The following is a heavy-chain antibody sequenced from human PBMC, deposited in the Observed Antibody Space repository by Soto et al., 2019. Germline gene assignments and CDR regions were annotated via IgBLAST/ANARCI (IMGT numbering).Heavy chain of an antibody. V-gene: IGHV5-51*03. Sequence: EVQLVQSGAEVKKPGESLKISCKGSGYSFTSYWIGWVRQMPGKGLEWMGIIYPGDSDTRYSPSFQGQVTISADKSISTAYLQWSSLKASDTAMYYCAGQYQYCSGGSCYPGGFDYWGQGTLVTVSS. D-gene: IGHD2-15*01. CDR3: AGQYQYCSGGSCYPGGFDY. J-gene: IGHJ4*02. CDR2: IYPGDSDT. CDR1: GYSFTSYW.